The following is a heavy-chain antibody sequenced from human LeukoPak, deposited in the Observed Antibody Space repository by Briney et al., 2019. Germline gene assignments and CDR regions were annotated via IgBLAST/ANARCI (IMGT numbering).Heavy chain of an antibody. V-gene: IGHV4-34*01. CDR2: INHSGST. CDR3: ARGSGGGSWRSNWFDP. D-gene: IGHD2-15*01. Sequence: PSETLSLTCAVYGGSFSGYYWSWIRQPPGKGLEWIGEINHSGSTNYNPSLKSRVTISVDTSKNQFSLKLSSVTAADTAVYYCARGSGGGSWRSNWFDPWGQGTLVTVSS. CDR1: GGSFSGYY. J-gene: IGHJ5*02.